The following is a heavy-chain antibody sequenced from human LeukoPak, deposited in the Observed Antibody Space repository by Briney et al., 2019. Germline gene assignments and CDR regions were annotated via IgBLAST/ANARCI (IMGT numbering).Heavy chain of an antibody. CDR2: ISYDGSNK. Sequence: GRSLRLSCAASGFTFSSYAMHWVREAPGKGLEWVAVISYDGSNKYYADSVKGRFTISRDNSKNTLYLQMNSLRAEDTAVYYCARVRGYCSSTSCYSLDYWGQGTLVTVSS. D-gene: IGHD2-2*02. CDR1: GFTFSSYA. J-gene: IGHJ4*02. V-gene: IGHV3-30*04. CDR3: ARVRGYCSSTSCYSLDY.